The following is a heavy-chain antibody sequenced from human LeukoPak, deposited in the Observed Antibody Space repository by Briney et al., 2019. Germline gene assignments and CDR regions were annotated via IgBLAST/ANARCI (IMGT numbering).Heavy chain of an antibody. Sequence: GGSLRPSCGASGFTFDDYWMSWVRQAPGQGLEWVANINQDGSEKYYLDSAKGRFTISRDNARNSLYLQVNSLRADDTAVYYCAKDRPTVYSSSWLHFLDSWGQGTLVTVSS. J-gene: IGHJ4*02. CDR2: INQDGSEK. V-gene: IGHV3-7*03. CDR3: AKDRPTVYSSSWLHFLDS. D-gene: IGHD6-13*01. CDR1: GFTFDDYW.